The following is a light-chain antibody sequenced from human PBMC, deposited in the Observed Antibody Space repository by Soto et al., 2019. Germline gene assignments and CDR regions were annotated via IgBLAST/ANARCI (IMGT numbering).Light chain of an antibody. V-gene: IGLV1-40*01. Sequence: QSALTQPPSVSGAPGQRVTISCTGSSSNIGAGYDVHWYQQLPGTAPKLLIYGSTNRPSGVPDRFSGSKSGSSASLAITGLQAEDEADYYCQSYDSSLHASVFGTGTKVTV. CDR3: QSYDSSLHASV. CDR2: GST. CDR1: SSNIGAGYD. J-gene: IGLJ1*01.